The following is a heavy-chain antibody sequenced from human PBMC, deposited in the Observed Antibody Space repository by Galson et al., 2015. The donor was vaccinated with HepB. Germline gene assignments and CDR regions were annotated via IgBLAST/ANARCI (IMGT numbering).Heavy chain of an antibody. CDR1: GFTFSSYG. Sequence: SLRLSCAASGFTFSSYGMHWVRQAPGKGLEWVAVIWYDGSNKYYADSVKGRFTISRDNSKNTLYLQMNSLRAEDTAVYYCARDRCSSTSCYPDAFDIWGQGTMVTVSS. J-gene: IGHJ3*02. V-gene: IGHV3-33*01. CDR2: IWYDGSNK. D-gene: IGHD2-2*01. CDR3: ARDRCSSTSCYPDAFDI.